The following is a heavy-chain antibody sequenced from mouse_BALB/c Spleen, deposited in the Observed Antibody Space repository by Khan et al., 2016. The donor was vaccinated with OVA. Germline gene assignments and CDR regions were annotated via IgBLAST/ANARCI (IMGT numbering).Heavy chain of an antibody. J-gene: IGHJ3*01. CDR2: INPGSGGT. CDR3: SRSGYGFGAY. D-gene: IGHD3-2*02. V-gene: IGHV1-54*01. Sequence: QVQLKPSGAELVRPGTSVKVSCKASGYAFSNYLIEWLKQRPGQGLEWIGVINPGSGGTKDNEKFKDKATLTADTSSSPAYMQLSSLTSDDSALCFCSRSGYGFGAYWGPGTLVTVSA. CDR1: GYAFSNYL.